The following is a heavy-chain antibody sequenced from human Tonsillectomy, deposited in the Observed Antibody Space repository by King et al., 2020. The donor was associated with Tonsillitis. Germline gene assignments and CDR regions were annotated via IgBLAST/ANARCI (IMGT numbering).Heavy chain of an antibody. J-gene: IGHJ4*02. CDR2: ISGSGGST. CDR1: GFTFSSYA. CDR3: AKVLSIAVAGKLDY. Sequence: VQLVESGGGLVQPVGSLRLSCAASGFTFSSYAMSWVRQAPGKGLEWVSAISGSGGSTYYADSVKGRFTISRDNSKNTLYLQINSLRAEDTAVYYCAKVLSIAVAGKLDYWGQGTLVTVSS. V-gene: IGHV3-23*04. D-gene: IGHD6-19*01.